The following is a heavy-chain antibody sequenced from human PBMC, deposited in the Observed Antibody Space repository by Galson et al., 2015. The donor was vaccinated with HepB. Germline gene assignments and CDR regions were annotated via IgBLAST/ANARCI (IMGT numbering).Heavy chain of an antibody. V-gene: IGHV1-58*01. Sequence: SVKVSCKASGFTSTNSAMQWVRQARVQWVRQARGQPFEWIGWIVVGTANALYAEKFQDRVTITRGMSTYTVYIDLNNLGSDDTAVYYCAAGSRSSSYVFGFDDWGQGTLVTVSS. D-gene: IGHD3-3*01. CDR3: AAGSRSSSYVFGFDD. CDR2: IVVGTANA. CDR1: GFTSTNSA. J-gene: IGHJ4*02.